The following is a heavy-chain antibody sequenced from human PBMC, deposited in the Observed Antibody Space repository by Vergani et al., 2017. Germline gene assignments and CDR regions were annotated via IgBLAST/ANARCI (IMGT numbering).Heavy chain of an antibody. CDR2: IYYSGST. V-gene: IGHV4-31*03. J-gene: IGHJ4*02. Sequence: QLQLQESGSGLVKPSQTLSLTCPVSGGSISSGGYYWSWIRQHPGKGLEWIGYIYYSGSTYYNPSLKSRVTISVETSKNQFSLKLSAVTAADTAVYYCARGDLSPCFDYWGQGTLVTVSS. CDR1: GGSISSGGYY. CDR3: ARGDLSPCFDY.